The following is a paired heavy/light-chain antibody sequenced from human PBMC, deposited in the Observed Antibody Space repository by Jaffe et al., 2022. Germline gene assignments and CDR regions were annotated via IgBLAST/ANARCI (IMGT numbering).Light chain of an antibody. J-gene: IGLJ2*01. CDR2: IDSDGFH. CDR3: QTWGTGIHVV. Sequence: QLVLTQSPSASASLGSSVTLTCTLSSGHSGYAVAWHRQQPEKGPRFLMKIDSDGFHTKGVGIPARFSGSSSGAERYLTISNLQSEDEAEYYCQTWGTGIHVVFGGGTKLTVL. V-gene: IGLV4-69*01. CDR1: SGHSGYA.
Heavy chain of an antibody. Sequence: QVQLVQSGAEVKKPGSSVKVSCQTSGFTFSSYAITWVRQAPGQGLEWMGGVIPIFASPKYAQKFQGRVIITADESKSTAYMDLTTLRSEDTAVYYCAKGDTIFGPVDLWGRGTLVTVSS. CDR2: VIPIFASP. CDR1: GFTFSSYA. CDR3: AKGDTIFGPVDL. J-gene: IGHJ1*01. V-gene: IGHV1-69*01. D-gene: IGHD3-3*01.